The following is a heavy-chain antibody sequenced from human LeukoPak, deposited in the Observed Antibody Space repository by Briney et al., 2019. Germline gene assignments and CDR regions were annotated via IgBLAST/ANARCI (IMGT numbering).Heavy chain of an antibody. Sequence: ASVKVSCKASGGTFSSYAISWVRQAPGQGLEWMGWINPNSGGTNYAQKFQGWVTMTRDTSISTAYMELSRLRSDDTAVYYCARATGGPYGSGENWFDPWGQGTLVTVSS. J-gene: IGHJ5*02. CDR3: ARATGGPYGSGENWFDP. CDR2: INPNSGGT. D-gene: IGHD3-10*01. V-gene: IGHV1-2*04. CDR1: GGTFSSYA.